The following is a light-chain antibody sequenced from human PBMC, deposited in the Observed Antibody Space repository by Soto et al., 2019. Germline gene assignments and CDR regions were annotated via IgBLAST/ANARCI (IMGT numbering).Light chain of an antibody. Sequence: PCALSASIEDRFIRTFRASQSISNHLNWYQQKPGKAPKLLIFAASSLQSGVPSRFSGSRSGPDFTLTISSLQPEDFATYYCQQSYSSPPTFGQGTKVDIK. CDR3: QQSYSSPPT. J-gene: IGKJ1*01. V-gene: IGKV1-39*01. CDR1: QSISNH. CDR2: AAS.